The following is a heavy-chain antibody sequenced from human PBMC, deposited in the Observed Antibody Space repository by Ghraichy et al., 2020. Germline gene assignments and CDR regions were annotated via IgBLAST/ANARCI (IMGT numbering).Heavy chain of an antibody. CDR1: GFTFSSYW. CDR3: ARAITMIVVVIAELYFDL. V-gene: IGHV3-7*01. Sequence: GGSLRLSCAASGFTFSSYWMSWVRQAPGKGLEWVANIKQDGSEKYYVDSVKGRFTISRDNAKNSLYLQMNSLRAEDTAVYYCARAITMIVVVIAELYFDLWGRGTLVTVSS. CDR2: IKQDGSEK. J-gene: IGHJ2*01. D-gene: IGHD3-22*01.